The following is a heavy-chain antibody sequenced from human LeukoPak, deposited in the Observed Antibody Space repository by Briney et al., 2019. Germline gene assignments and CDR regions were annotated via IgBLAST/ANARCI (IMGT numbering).Heavy chain of an antibody. CDR2: IYYSGST. J-gene: IGHJ4*02. Sequence: SETLSLTCTVSGGSISSYYWSWIRQPPGKGLEWIGHIYYSGSTNYNPSLKSRVTISVDTSKNQFSLKLSSVTAADTAVYYCARSRYDSSGYYFAFDYWGQGTLVTVSS. CDR3: ARSRYDSSGYYFAFDY. CDR1: GGSISSYY. V-gene: IGHV4-59*08. D-gene: IGHD3-22*01.